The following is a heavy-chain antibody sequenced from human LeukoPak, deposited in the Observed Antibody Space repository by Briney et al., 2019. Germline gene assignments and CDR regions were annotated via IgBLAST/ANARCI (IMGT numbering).Heavy chain of an antibody. V-gene: IGHV1-18*01. CDR2: ISAYNGNT. J-gene: IGHJ6*02. Sequence: ASVKVSCKASGYTFTSYGIGWVRQAPGQGLEWMGWISAYNGNTNYAQKLQGRVTMTTDTSTSTAYMELRSLRSDDTAVYYCARSGSGGNYYYGMDVWGQGTTVTVSS. CDR3: ARSGSGGNYYYGMDV. D-gene: IGHD3-10*01. CDR1: GYTFTSYG.